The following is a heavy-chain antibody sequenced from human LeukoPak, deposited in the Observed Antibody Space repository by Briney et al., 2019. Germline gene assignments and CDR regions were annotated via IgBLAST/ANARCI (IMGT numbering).Heavy chain of an antibody. CDR2: ISGSGGST. J-gene: IGHJ4*02. CDR1: GGSISSYY. D-gene: IGHD3-22*01. Sequence: ETLSLTCTVSGGSISSYYWSWVRQAPGKGLEWVSAISGSGGSTYYADSVKGRFTISRDNSKNTLYLQMNSLRAEDTAVYYCAKVLFPSVVVITTPGNYWGQGTLVTVSS. CDR3: AKVLFPSVVVITTPGNY. V-gene: IGHV3-23*01.